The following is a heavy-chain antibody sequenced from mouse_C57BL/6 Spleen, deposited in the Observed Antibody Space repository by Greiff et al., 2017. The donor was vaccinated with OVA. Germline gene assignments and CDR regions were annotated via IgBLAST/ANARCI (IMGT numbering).Heavy chain of an antibody. J-gene: IGHJ2*01. CDR1: GYTFTDYE. V-gene: IGHV1-15*01. Sequence: QVHVKQSGAELVRPGASVTLSCKASGYTFTDYEMHWVKQTPVHGLEWIGAIDPETGGTAYHQKFKGKAILTAAKSSSTAYMELRSLTSEDSAVYYCTYGSSSYYFDYWGQGTTLTVSS. CDR2: IDPETGGT. D-gene: IGHD1-1*01. CDR3: TYGSSSYYFDY.